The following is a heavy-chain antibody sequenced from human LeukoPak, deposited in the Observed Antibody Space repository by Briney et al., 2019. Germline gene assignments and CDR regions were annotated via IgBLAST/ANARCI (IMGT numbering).Heavy chain of an antibody. D-gene: IGHD6-19*01. CDR3: ARGKAVAGTRVWFDP. V-gene: IGHV4-59*12. CDR1: GGSISSYY. CDR2: IYYSGST. Sequence: SSETLSLTCTVSGGSISSYYWSWIRQPPGKGLEWIGYIYYSGSTNYNPSLKSRVTISVDTSKNQFSLKLSSVTAADTAVYYCARGKAVAGTRVWFDPWGQGTLVTVSS. J-gene: IGHJ5*02.